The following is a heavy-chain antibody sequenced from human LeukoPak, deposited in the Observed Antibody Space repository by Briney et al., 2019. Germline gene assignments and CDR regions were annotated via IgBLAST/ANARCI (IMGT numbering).Heavy chain of an antibody. CDR2: IGTSSTTI. D-gene: IGHD1-26*01. CDR1: GFTFSSYT. J-gene: IGHJ3*02. V-gene: IGHV3-48*01. Sequence: PGGSLRLSCAASGFTFSSYTMNWVRQPPGKGLEWVSNIGTSSTTIYYADSVKGRFTISRDNAKNSLYLQMNSLRAEDTAVYYCAKAEGATPYDAFDIWGQGTMVTVSS. CDR3: AKAEGATPYDAFDI.